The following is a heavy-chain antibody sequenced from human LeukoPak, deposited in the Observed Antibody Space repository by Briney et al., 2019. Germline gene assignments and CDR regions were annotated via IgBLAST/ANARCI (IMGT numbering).Heavy chain of an antibody. CDR3: ARKMKTGDRVGTFDI. V-gene: IGHV3-21*01. CDR1: GFTFSSHN. D-gene: IGHD1-1*01. CDR2: IGTDGSYI. J-gene: IGHJ3*02. Sequence: GGSLRLSCAASGFTFSSHNMNWVRKAPMKGLKWVSSIGTDGSYIYYADSVQGRFTISRDNAKNSLYLQMNSLTAEDTAVYYCARKMKTGDRVGTFDIWGQGTMVTVSS.